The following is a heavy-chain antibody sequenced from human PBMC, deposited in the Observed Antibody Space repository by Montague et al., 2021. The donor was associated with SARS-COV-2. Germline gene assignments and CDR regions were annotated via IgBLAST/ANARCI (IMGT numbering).Heavy chain of an antibody. J-gene: IGHJ4*02. CDR3: ASSLVWFEIDY. Sequence: SLRLSCAASGFTFSSYAMHWVRQAPGKGLEWVAVISYDGSNKYYADSVKGRFTIPRDNSKNTLYLQMNSLRAEDTAVYYCASSLVWFEIDYWSQGTLVTVSS. CDR2: ISYDGSNK. D-gene: IGHD3-10*01. CDR1: GFTFSSYA. V-gene: IGHV3-30*04.